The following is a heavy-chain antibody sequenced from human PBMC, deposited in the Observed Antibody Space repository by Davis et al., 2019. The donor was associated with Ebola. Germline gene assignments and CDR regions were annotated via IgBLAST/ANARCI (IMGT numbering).Heavy chain of an antibody. CDR1: GFTFSSYG. Sequence: GESLKISCAASGFTFSSYGMSWVRQAPGKGLEWVSAISNSGRNTYYADSVKGRFTISRDNSKSTLYLQMNSLRGDDTAVYYCAKAGFLPTYHYFGLSVWGQGTTLTVSS. V-gene: IGHV3-23*01. CDR3: AKAGFLPTYHYFGLSV. D-gene: IGHD6-25*01. J-gene: IGHJ6*02. CDR2: ISNSGRNT.